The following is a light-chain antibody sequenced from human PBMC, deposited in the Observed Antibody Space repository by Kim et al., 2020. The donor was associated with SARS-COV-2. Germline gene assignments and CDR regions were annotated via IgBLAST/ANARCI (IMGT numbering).Light chain of an antibody. V-gene: IGKV1-39*01. CDR2: AAS. CDR3: QQSISTPLN. CDR1: QSIGIH. Sequence: DIQMTQSPSSLSAYVGDRVTITCRASQSIGIHLNWYQQKSGKAPKLLISAASRLQSGVPSRFSGSGSGTDFTLTISSLQPEDIATYSCQQSISTPLNFGQRTKLEI. J-gene: IGKJ2*01.